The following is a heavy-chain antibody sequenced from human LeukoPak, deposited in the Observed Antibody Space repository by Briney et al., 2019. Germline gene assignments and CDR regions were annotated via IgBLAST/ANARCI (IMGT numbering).Heavy chain of an antibody. CDR1: GFTFSTYG. J-gene: IGHJ4*02. Sequence: GGSLRLSCAASGFTFSTYGMHWVRQAPGKGLEWVAFIRYDGSNKYYADSVKGRFTISRDNSKNTLYLQMNSLRAEDTAVYYCARDQAPRYYSGSYYHAGYFDYWGQGTLVTVSS. CDR2: IRYDGSNK. D-gene: IGHD1-26*01. CDR3: ARDQAPRYYSGSYYHAGYFDY. V-gene: IGHV3-30*02.